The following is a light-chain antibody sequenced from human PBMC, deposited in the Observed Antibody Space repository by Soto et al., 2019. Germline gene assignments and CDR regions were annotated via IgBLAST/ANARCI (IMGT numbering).Light chain of an antibody. J-gene: IGKJ3*01. CDR2: AAS. CDR1: QGIYNY. V-gene: IGKV1-27*01. Sequence: DTQMTQSPSSLSASVGDRVTITCRASQGIYNYLAWYQQKPGKVPKFLIYAASSLVSGVPARFSGSGSRTDFTLTISNLQPEDVPTYYCQKSNSAPFPFRPGTKVAIK. CDR3: QKSNSAPFP.